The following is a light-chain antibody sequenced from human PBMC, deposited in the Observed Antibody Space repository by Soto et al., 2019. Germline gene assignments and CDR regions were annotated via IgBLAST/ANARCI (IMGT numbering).Light chain of an antibody. J-gene: IGKJ2*01. CDR3: LQHYSGPYT. CDR2: WAT. CDR1: QTVLSSSNNRDY. Sequence: DIVMTQSPDSLAVSLGERATINCKSGQTVLSSSNNRDYLAWFRQKPGQPPEMLINWATTRQSVVPDRFSGSGSGTDFTLTISSLQAEDVAVYYCLQHYSGPYTFGQGTKLEIK. V-gene: IGKV4-1*01.